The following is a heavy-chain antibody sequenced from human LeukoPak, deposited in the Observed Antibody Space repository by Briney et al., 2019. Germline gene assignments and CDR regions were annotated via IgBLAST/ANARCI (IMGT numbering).Heavy chain of an antibody. CDR1: GYTFTSYW. D-gene: IGHD3-10*02. V-gene: IGHV5-51*01. Sequence: GESLKISCKGSGYTFTSYWIAWVRQMPGKGLEWMGITYPGDSDTRYSPSFQGQVTISADKSISTAYLQWSSLKASDTAIYYCARRCSGRSYEYYGMEVWGQGTTVTVS. J-gene: IGHJ6*02. CDR2: TYPGDSDT. CDR3: ARRCSGRSYEYYGMEV.